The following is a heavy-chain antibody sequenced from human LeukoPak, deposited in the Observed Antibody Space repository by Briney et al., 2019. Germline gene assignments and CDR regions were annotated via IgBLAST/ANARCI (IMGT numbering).Heavy chain of an antibody. CDR2: IYPGDSDT. V-gene: IGHV5-51*01. CDR3: ARSSGTSEDDAFDI. CDR1: GYSFTGYR. J-gene: IGHJ3*02. Sequence: GESLKISCKGSGYSFTGYRIGWVRQMPGKGLEWMGIIYPGDSDTRYSPSFQGQVTISADKSISTAYLQWSSLKASGTAMYYCARSSGTSEDDAFDIWGQGTMVTVSS. D-gene: IGHD1-26*01.